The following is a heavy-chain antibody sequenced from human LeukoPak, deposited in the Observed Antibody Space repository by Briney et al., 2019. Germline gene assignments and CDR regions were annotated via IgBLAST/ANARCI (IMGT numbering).Heavy chain of an antibody. D-gene: IGHD6-19*01. J-gene: IGHJ4*02. V-gene: IGHV4-59*08. CDR3: ARHRYSSGWSDYGY. Sequence: KPSETLSLTCTVSGGSISSYYWTWIRQPPEKGLEWIGYIYYSGSTRYNPSLESRVTISVDTSKNQFSLKLSSVTAADTAVYYCARHRYSSGWSDYGYWGQGILVTVSS. CDR1: GGSISSYY. CDR2: IYYSGST.